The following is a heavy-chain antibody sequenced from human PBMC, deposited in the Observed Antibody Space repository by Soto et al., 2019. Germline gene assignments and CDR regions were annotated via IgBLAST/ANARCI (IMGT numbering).Heavy chain of an antibody. D-gene: IGHD2-15*01. CDR2: INPSGGST. J-gene: IGHJ3*02. V-gene: IGHV1-46*01. CDR3: ARDGGSGGTFDI. CDR1: GYTFTSYY. Sequence: QVQLVQSGAEVKKPGASVKVSCKASGYTFTSYYMHWVRQAPGQGLEWMGIINPSGGSTSYAQKFQGRVTMTRDTSTGTVYMGLSSLRSEDTAVYYCARDGGSGGTFDIWGQGTMVTVSS.